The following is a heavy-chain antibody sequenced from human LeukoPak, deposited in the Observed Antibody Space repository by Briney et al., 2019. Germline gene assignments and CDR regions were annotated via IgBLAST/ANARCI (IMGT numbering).Heavy chain of an antibody. CDR1: GFTFSNYW. CDR2: INTDGSST. CDR3: ARDQGYTYAVGY. D-gene: IGHD5-18*01. Sequence: GGSLRLSCAASGFTFSNYWMHWVRQAPGKGLVWVSRINTDGSSTSYADSVKGRFTISRDNAKNTLYLQMNSLRAEDTAVYYCARDQGYTYAVGYWGQGTLVTVSS. J-gene: IGHJ4*02. V-gene: IGHV3-74*01.